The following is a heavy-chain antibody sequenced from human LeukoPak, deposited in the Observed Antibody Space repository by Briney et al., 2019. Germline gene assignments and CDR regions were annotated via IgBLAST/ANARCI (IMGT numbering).Heavy chain of an antibody. CDR1: GYSISSGGYY. J-gene: IGHJ5*02. CDR2: IYTSGNT. CDR3: ARRGGYCSSTSCYGTRWFDP. Sequence: SETLSLTCTVSGYSISSGGYYWSWIRQPAGKGLEWIGRIYTSGNTNYNPSLKSRATISVDTSKNQFSLKLSSVTAADTAVYYCARRGGYCSSTSCYGTRWFDPWGQGTLVTVSS. D-gene: IGHD2-2*01. V-gene: IGHV4-61*02.